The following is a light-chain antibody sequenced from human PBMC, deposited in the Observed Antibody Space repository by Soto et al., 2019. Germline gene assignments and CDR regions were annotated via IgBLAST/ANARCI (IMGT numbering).Light chain of an antibody. V-gene: IGLV2-14*01. CDR3: SSYTSSSTLV. J-gene: IGLJ3*02. CDR1: RSDVGGYKY. Sequence: QSALTQPASVSGSPGQSITISCTGTRSDVGGYKYVSWYQQHPGKAPKLMIYEVSNRPSGVSNRFSGSKSGNTASLTISGLEAEDEADYYCSSYTSSSTLVFGGGTKVTVL. CDR2: EVS.